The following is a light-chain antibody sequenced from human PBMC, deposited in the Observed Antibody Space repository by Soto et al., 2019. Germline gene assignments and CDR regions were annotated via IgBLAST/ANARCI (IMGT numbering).Light chain of an antibody. J-gene: IGLJ2*01. V-gene: IGLV2-23*01. Sequence: QSVLTQPASVSGSPGQSITISCTGTSSEVSWYQQHPDKAPKLMIYEGTRRPSGVSDRFSGSRSDNTASLTISGLQAEDEADYYCCSYAPSSNFVVFGGGTKLPGL. CDR3: CSYAPSSNFVV. CDR1: SSEV. CDR2: EGT.